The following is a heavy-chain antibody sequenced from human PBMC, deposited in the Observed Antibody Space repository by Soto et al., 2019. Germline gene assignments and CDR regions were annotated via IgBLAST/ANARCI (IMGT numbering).Heavy chain of an antibody. CDR2: ISGSGGST. Sequence: GGSLRLSCAASGFTFSSYAMSWVRQAPGKGLEWVSAISGSGGSTYYADSVKGRFTISRDNSKNTLYLQMNSLRAEDKAVYYWANTAWSYDSIGPFSPPDAFDIWGQGTMVTVSS. J-gene: IGHJ3*02. CDR1: GFTFSSYA. D-gene: IGHD3-22*01. CDR3: ANTAWSYDSIGPFSPPDAFDI. V-gene: IGHV3-23*01.